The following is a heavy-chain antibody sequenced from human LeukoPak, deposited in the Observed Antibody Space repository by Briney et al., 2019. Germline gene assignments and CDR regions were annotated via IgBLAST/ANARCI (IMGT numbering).Heavy chain of an antibody. V-gene: IGHV1-8*03. Sequence: VASVKVSCKASGYTFTSYDINWVRQATGQGLEWMGWMNPNSGNTGYAQKFQGRVTITRNTSISTAYMELSSLRSEDTAVYYCAKGFSGSYLHYGFIDYWGQGTLVTVSS. CDR1: GYTFTSYD. CDR3: AKGFSGSYLHYGFIDY. J-gene: IGHJ4*02. D-gene: IGHD1-26*01. CDR2: MNPNSGNT.